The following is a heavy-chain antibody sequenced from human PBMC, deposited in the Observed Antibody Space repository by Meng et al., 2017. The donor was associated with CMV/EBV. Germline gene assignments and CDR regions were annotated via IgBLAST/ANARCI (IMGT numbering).Heavy chain of an antibody. CDR1: GFTFSSYW. D-gene: IGHD2-2*02. CDR3: AKDDSQLLYRDPYYYYGMDV. J-gene: IGHJ6*02. CDR2: IRYDGSNK. Sequence: GESLKISCAASGFTFSSYWMHWVRQAPGKGLEWVAFIRYDGSNKYYADSVKGRFTISRDNSKNTLYLQMNSLRAEDTAVYYCAKDDSQLLYRDPYYYYGMDVWGQGTTVTVSS. V-gene: IGHV3-30*02.